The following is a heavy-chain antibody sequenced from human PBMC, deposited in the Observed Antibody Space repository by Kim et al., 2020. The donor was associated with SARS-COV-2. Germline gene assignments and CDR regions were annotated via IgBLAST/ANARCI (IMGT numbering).Heavy chain of an antibody. J-gene: IGHJ3*02. CDR2: MNPNSGNT. CDR3: ARAHNDLAFDI. V-gene: IGHV1-8*01. Sequence: ASVKVSCKASGYTFTSYDINWVRQATGQGLEWMGWMNPNSGNTGYAQKFLGRVTMTRNTSISTAYMELSSLRSEDTAVYYCARAHNDLAFDIWGQGTMVTVSS. CDR1: GYTFTSYD. D-gene: IGHD3-16*01.